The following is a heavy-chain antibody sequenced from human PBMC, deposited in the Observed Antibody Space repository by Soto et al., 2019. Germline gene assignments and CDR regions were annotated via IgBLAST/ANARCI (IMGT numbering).Heavy chain of an antibody. Sequence: QVQLQESGPGLVKPSQTLSLTCTVSGGSISSGDYYWSWIRQPPGKGLEWIGYIYYSGSTYYNPSLKSRVTISVDTSKTQFALKLSSVTAADTAVYYCARVGGIVGATTHDYWGQGTLVTVSS. CDR2: IYYSGST. V-gene: IGHV4-30-4*01. D-gene: IGHD1-26*01. CDR1: GGSISSGDYY. J-gene: IGHJ4*02. CDR3: ARVGGIVGATTHDY.